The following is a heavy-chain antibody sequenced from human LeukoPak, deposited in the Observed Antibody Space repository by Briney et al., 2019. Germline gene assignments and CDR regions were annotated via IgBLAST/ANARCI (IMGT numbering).Heavy chain of an antibody. J-gene: IGHJ6*03. CDR1: GFTFSSYE. CDR3: ARVSYYDILTGYYGVHSGPYYMDV. D-gene: IGHD3-9*01. CDR2: INWNGGST. Sequence: GGSLRLSCAASGFTFSSYEMNWVRQAPGKGLEWVSGINWNGGSTGYADSVKGRFTISRDNAKNSLYLQMNSLRAEDTALYYCARVSYYDILTGYYGVHSGPYYMDVWGKGTTVTVSS. V-gene: IGHV3-20*04.